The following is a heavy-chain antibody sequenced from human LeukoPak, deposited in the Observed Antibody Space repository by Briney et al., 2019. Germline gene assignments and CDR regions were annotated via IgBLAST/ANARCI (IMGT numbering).Heavy chain of an antibody. D-gene: IGHD3-10*01. CDR3: ARVSGAFGELLGDTNYYYYMDV. CDR1: GFTFSSYS. V-gene: IGHV3-21*01. J-gene: IGHJ6*03. Sequence: GGSLRLSCAASGFTFSSYSMNWVRQAPGKGLEWVSSISSSSSYIYYADSVKGRFTISRDNAKNSLYLQMNSLRAEDTAVYYCARVSGAFGELLGDTNYYYYMDVWGKGTTVTVSS. CDR2: ISSSSSYI.